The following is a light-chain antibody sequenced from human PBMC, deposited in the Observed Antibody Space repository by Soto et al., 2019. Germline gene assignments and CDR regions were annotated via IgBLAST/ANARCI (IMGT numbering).Light chain of an antibody. V-gene: IGKV3-20*01. CDR2: GAS. J-gene: IGKJ1*01. CDR1: QSVSSSY. CDR3: KQYGSSRWT. Sequence: DIVLTQSPGTLSLSPGERATLSCRASQSVSSSYLAWYQQKPGQAHRLLIYGASSRATGIPDRFSGSGSGTDFTLTISRLEPEEFAVYYCKQYGSSRWTFGHGTKVDIK.